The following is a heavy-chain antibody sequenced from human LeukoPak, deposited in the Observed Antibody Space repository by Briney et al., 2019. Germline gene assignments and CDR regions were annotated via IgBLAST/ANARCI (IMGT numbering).Heavy chain of an antibody. CDR2: IRYSGNNV. CDR1: GFTFSSYG. V-gene: IGHV3-30*02. Sequence: GGSLRLSCAVSGFTFSSYGMHWVRQAPGKGLEWVAFIRYSGNNVYYAASVKGRFTISRDNSQNTLYLQMNSLRADDTAVYYCAKDNSNWAFDIWGQGTLVTVSS. J-gene: IGHJ3*02. D-gene: IGHD2/OR15-2a*01. CDR3: AKDNSNWAFDI.